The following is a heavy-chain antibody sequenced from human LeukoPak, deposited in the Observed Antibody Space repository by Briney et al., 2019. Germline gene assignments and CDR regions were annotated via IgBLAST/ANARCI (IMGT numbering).Heavy chain of an antibody. CDR3: AKHAGMVGFDH. J-gene: IGHJ5*02. Sequence: PGGSLRLFYAMARPIVTGYYIGCISQAPGEVLEWVSYIGGSVNDISYADSVKGRFIISRDNAKGSLYLQVNRLRSAHTSVHFCAKHAGMVGFDHWRQGTLVTVSS. D-gene: IGHD5-18*01. V-gene: IGHV3-11*01. CDR1: RPIVTGYY. CDR2: IGGSVNDI.